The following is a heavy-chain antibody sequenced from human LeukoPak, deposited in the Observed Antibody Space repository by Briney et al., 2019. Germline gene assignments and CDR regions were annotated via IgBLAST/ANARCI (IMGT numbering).Heavy chain of an antibody. V-gene: IGHV3-30*03. CDR2: ISSDGREE. CDR1: GFTFSIYG. Sequence: QPGGSLRLSCAASGFTFSIYGMHWVRQAPGNGLEWVAVISSDGREEDYADSVRGRFTISRDNSRDTLYLQMSSLRPEDAAVYYCRAATKNRGYYFDYWGQGTLVTVSS. J-gene: IGHJ4*02. CDR3: RAATKNRGYYFDY. D-gene: IGHD1-14*01.